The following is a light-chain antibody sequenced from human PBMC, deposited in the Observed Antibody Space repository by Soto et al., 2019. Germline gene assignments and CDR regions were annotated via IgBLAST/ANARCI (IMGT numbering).Light chain of an antibody. V-gene: IGLV2-14*01. CDR3: SSYTTTNTLYV. CDR2: EVF. CDR1: NSDVGAYNY. J-gene: IGLJ1*01. Sequence: QSVLTQHASVSGSPGQSITIPCTGTNSDVGAYNYVSWYQHHPGKAPKLMIYEVFIRPSGVSSRFSGAKSGSAASLTISGLLAEDEADYYRSSYTTTNTLYVFGTGTKLTVL.